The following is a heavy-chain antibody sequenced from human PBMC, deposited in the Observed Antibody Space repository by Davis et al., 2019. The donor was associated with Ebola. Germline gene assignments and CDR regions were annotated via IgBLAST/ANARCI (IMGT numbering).Heavy chain of an antibody. CDR2: IKSDGSRT. D-gene: IGHD1-26*01. CDR1: GFTFSGYW. Sequence: HTGGSLRLSCTASGFTFSGYWMHWVRQAPGKGLVWVARIKSDGSRTAYADSVKGRFSISRDNVKNTLYLQMNSLSVEDTAIYFCARDTIEGATKFDHWGEGTLVTVSS. CDR3: ARDTIEGATKFDH. J-gene: IGHJ5*02. V-gene: IGHV3-74*01.